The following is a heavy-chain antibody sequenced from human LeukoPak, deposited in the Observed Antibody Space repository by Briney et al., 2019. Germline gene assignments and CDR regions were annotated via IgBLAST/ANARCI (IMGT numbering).Heavy chain of an antibody. D-gene: IGHD6-13*01. Sequence: GGSLRLSCATSGFTFSHFWMSWVRQAPGKGLEWVANIKQDGTEKYYVDSVKGRFTVSRDNAKNSLHLQMNTLRAEDTAVYYCARDRGSSWQLNWFDPWGQGTLVTVSS. CDR1: GFTFSHFW. J-gene: IGHJ5*02. CDR2: IKQDGTEK. CDR3: ARDRGSSWQLNWFDP. V-gene: IGHV3-7*04.